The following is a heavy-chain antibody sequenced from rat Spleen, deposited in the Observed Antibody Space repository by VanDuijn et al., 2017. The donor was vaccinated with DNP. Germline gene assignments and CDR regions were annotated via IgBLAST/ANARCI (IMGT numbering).Heavy chain of an antibody. J-gene: IGHJ4*01. D-gene: IGHD1-4*01. V-gene: IGHV5-29*01. CDR1: GFIFSNYW. CDR3: ARSKLPGYVRDA. Sequence: EVQLVESGGGLVQPGRSLKVSCVASGFIFSNYWMTWIRQAPTKGLEWVATINYDGRSTYYRDSVKGRFTISRDNAKSSLYLQMDSLRSEDTATYYCARSKLPGYVRDAWGQGASVTVSS. CDR2: INYDGRST.